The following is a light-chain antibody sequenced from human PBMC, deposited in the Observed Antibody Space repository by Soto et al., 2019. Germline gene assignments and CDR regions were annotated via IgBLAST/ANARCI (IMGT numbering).Light chain of an antibody. Sequence: EIVLTQSPGTLSLSPGDRDTLSCRASQSVSIYLAWYQQKPGQAPRLLIYDASNRVNGITARFSGSGSGTDFTLTISSVEPEDFSVYYCQQRVDWLMFRGGTKLEIK. J-gene: IGKJ4*02. CDR1: QSVSIY. V-gene: IGKV3-11*01. CDR2: DAS. CDR3: QQRVDWLM.